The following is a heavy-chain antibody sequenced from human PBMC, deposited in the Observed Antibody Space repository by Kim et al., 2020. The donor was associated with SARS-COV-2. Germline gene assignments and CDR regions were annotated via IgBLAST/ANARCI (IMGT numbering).Heavy chain of an antibody. V-gene: IGHV4-31*02. J-gene: IGHJ4*02. Sequence: NPPPKRRVTIPVDTSKNQCSLKLSSVTAADTAVYYCAGVRSFFGVVRNFDYWGQGTLVTVSS. CDR3: AGVRSFFGVVRNFDY. D-gene: IGHD3-3*01.